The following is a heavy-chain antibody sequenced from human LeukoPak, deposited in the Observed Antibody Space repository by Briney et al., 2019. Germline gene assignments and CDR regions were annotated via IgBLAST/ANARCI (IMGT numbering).Heavy chain of an antibody. CDR1: GFTFSSYE. Sequence: GGSLRLSCATSGFTFSSYEMNWVRQAPGKGLEWIPYISRSGSSIYYADSVKGRFTISRDNVKNSLYLQMNSLRAEDTAVYYCAREMIDAFDIWGQGTMVTVSS. D-gene: IGHD3-22*01. CDR2: ISRSGSSI. V-gene: IGHV3-48*03. J-gene: IGHJ3*02. CDR3: AREMIDAFDI.